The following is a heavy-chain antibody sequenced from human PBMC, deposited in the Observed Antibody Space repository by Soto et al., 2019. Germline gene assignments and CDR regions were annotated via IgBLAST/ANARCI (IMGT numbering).Heavy chain of an antibody. J-gene: IGHJ5*02. D-gene: IGHD3-16*01. CDR2: IYYTGST. V-gene: IGHV4-59*01. Sequence: QPPGKGLEWIGYIYYTGSTHYNPSLTSRVTMLVDPSKNQFSLKLSSVTAAYTSVYYCARDRGLIGDQYNWFDPWGQGTLVTVSS. CDR3: ARDRGLIGDQYNWFDP.